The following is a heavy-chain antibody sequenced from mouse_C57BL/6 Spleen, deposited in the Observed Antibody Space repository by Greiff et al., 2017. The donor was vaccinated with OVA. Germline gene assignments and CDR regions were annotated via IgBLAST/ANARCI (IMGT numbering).Heavy chain of an antibody. D-gene: IGHD3-1*01. CDR2: ISDGGSYT. CDR3: ARDKTRGGLDYFDY. V-gene: IGHV5-4*01. Sequence: EVQLVESGGGLVKPGGSLKLSCAASGFTFSSYAMSWVRQTPEKRLEWVATISDGGSYTYYPDNVKGRFTISRDNAKNNLYLQMSHLKSEDTAMYYCARDKTRGGLDYFDYWGQGTTLTVSS. J-gene: IGHJ2*01. CDR1: GFTFSSYA.